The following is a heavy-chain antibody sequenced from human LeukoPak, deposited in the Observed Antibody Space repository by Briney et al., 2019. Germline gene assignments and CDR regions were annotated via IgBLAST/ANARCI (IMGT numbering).Heavy chain of an antibody. D-gene: IGHD3-10*01. CDR3: AAERVWFGELFPDF. CDR2: IYYDGGT. CDR1: GGSISSYY. Sequence: SETLSLTCNVSGGSISSYYWSWIRQPPGKGLEWIGYIYYDGGTTYTPSLKGRVTISIDTSKYQFSLNLRSVTAADTAVYYCAAERVWFGELFPDFWGQGTLVTVSS. V-gene: IGHV4-59*08. J-gene: IGHJ4*02.